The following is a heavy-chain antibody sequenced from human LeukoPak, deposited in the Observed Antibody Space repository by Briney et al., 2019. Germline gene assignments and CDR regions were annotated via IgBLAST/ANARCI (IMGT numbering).Heavy chain of an antibody. J-gene: IGHJ4*02. CDR1: GFTFSSYA. CDR3: ARELDRYCSSTSCYGSYYFDY. D-gene: IGHD2-2*01. CDR2: ISYDGSNK. V-gene: IGHV3-30-3*01. Sequence: PGGSLRLSCAASGFTFSSYAMHWVRQAPGKGLEWVAVISYDGSNKYYADSVKGRFTISRDNSKNTLYLQMNSLRAEDTAVYYCARELDRYCSSTSCYGSYYFDYWGQGTLVTVSS.